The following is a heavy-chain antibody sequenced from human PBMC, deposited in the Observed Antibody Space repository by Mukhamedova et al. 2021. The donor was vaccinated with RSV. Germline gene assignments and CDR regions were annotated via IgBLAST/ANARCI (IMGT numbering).Heavy chain of an antibody. CDR3: AKAPPMDY. J-gene: IGHJ4*02. V-gene: IGHV3-53*01. CDR2: ICSGDNT. Sequence: ICSGDNTYHADAVKGRFTISRDKSTNTLYLQMNSLRAEDTAVYYCAKAPPMDYWGQGSLVTVSS.